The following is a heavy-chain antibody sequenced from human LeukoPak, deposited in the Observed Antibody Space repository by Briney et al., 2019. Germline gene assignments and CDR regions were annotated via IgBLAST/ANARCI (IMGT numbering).Heavy chain of an antibody. V-gene: IGHV4-61*08. Sequence: SETLSLTCGVSGGSFNSDDYYWNWIRQPPGKGLEWIGYIYYSGSTNYNPSLKSRVTISVDTSKNQFSLKLSSVTAADTAVYYCASHGGTNFDYWGQGTLVTVSS. CDR1: GGSFNSDDYY. D-gene: IGHD1-1*01. CDR2: IYYSGST. J-gene: IGHJ4*02. CDR3: ASHGGTNFDY.